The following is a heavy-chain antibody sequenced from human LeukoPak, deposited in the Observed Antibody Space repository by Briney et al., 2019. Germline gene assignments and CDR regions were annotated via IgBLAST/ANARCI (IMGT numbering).Heavy chain of an antibody. CDR3: ARGPTYSDYLFYY. Sequence: GGSLRLSCAASGFTFSSHAMTWVRQAPGKGLEWVSAIRGGGGATYYADSVKGRFTISRDNSKNTLSLQMDSLRAEDTAVYFCARGPTYSDYLFYYWGQGTLVTVSS. J-gene: IGHJ4*02. D-gene: IGHD4-11*01. V-gene: IGHV3-23*01. CDR2: IRGGGGAT. CDR1: GFTFSSHA.